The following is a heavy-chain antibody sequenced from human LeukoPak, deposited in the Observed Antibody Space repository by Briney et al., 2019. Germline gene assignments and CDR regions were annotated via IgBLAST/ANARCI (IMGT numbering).Heavy chain of an antibody. V-gene: IGHV4-34*01. CDR1: GGSFSGYY. Sequence: SETLSLTCAVYGGSFSGYYWSWIRQPPRKGLEWIGEINHSGSTNYNPSLKSRVTISVDTSKNQFSLKLSSVTAADTAVYYCARISGPPFDYWGQGTLVTVSS. CDR3: ARISGPPFDY. CDR2: INHSGST. D-gene: IGHD5-12*01. J-gene: IGHJ4*02.